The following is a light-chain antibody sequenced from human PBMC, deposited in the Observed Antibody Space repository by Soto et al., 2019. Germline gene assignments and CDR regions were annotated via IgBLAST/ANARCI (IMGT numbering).Light chain of an antibody. J-gene: IGKJ1*01. V-gene: IGKV1-5*03. CDR1: QTISSW. CDR3: QHYNSYSEA. CDR2: KAS. Sequence: DIQMTQSPSTLSGSVGDRVTITCRASQTISSWLAWYQQKPGKAPKLLIYKASTLKSGVPSRFSGSGSGTEFTLTISSLQPDDFAPYYCQHYNSYSEAFGQGTRWIS.